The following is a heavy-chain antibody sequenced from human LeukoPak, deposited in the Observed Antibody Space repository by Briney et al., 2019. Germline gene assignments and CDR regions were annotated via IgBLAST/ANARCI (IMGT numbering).Heavy chain of an antibody. D-gene: IGHD3-10*01. CDR2: IKSKTDGGTT. V-gene: IGHV3-15*01. CDR1: GFTFSNAW. J-gene: IGHJ4*02. CDR3: TTDPLLLWFGESRGY. Sequence: TGGSLRLSCAASGFTFSNAWMSWVRQAPGKGLEWVGRIKSKTDGGTTDYAAPVKGRFTISRDDSKNTLYLQMNSLKTEDTAVYYCTTDPLLLWFGESRGYWGQGTLVTVSS.